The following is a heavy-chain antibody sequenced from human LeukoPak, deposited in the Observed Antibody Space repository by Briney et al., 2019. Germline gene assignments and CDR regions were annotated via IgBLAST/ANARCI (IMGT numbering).Heavy chain of an antibody. CDR2: ISSSGSTI. D-gene: IGHD2-8*01. J-gene: IGHJ6*03. Sequence: PGGSLRLSCAASGFTFSSYETNWVRQAPGKGLEWVSYISSSGSTIYYADSVKGRFTISRDNAKNSLHLQMNSLRAEDTAVYYCAREVSYYYYMDVWGKGTTVTVSS. V-gene: IGHV3-48*03. CDR1: GFTFSSYE. CDR3: AREVSYYYYMDV.